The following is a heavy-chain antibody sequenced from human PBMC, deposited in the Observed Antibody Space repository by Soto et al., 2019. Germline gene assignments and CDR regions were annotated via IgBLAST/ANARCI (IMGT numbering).Heavy chain of an antibody. D-gene: IGHD5-12*01. V-gene: IGHV5-51*01. CDR3: AGPSNGRDGYNDAFDI. CDR1: GYSFTSYW. J-gene: IGHJ3*02. CDR2: IYPGDSDT. Sequence: GESLKISCKGSGYSFTSYWIGWVRQMPGKGLEWMGIIYPGDSDTRYSPSFQGQVTISADKSISTAYLQWSSLKASDTAMYYCAGPSNGRDGYNDAFDIWGQGTMVTVSS.